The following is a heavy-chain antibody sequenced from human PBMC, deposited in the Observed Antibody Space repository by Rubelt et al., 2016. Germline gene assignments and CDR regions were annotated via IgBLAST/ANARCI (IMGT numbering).Heavy chain of an antibody. CDR1: GGSISSYY. CDR3: ARHQGQGDYYGMDV. J-gene: IGHJ6*02. V-gene: IGHV4-59*08. CDR2: IYYSGST. Sequence: QVQLQESGPGLVKPSETLSLTCTVSGGSISSYYWSWIRQPPGKGLEWIGYIYYSGSTNYNPSLKSGVTISVDTSKNQFSLKLSSVTAADTAVYYCARHQGQGDYYGMDVWGQGTTVTVSS.